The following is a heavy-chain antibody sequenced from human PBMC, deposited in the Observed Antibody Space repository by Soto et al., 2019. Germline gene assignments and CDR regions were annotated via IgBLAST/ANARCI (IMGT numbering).Heavy chain of an antibody. D-gene: IGHD2-15*01. Sequence: EVQLVESGGGLVQPGGSLRLSCTASGFIVSDTYVNWVRQAPGKGLEWVSVISNRGDTHYADSVRGRFSLSRDISDNTLHLQMISLRVEGTAVYYCAREPRYCRGGSCSITGDAYDIWGQGTMVTVSS. V-gene: IGHV3-66*01. CDR3: AREPRYCRGGSCSITGDAYDI. CDR2: ISNRGDT. J-gene: IGHJ3*02. CDR1: GFIVSDTY.